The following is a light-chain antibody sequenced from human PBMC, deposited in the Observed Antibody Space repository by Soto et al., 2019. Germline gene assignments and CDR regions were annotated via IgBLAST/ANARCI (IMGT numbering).Light chain of an antibody. CDR2: DAS. J-gene: IGKJ1*01. CDR3: QHYDTYRAT. Sequence: DIKMTQSPSTLSGSVGDRVTITCRATQTIDTRLAWYQQKPGEAPKLLIYDASSLENGVPSRFSGSGSGTEFTLTISGLQPDDFATYYCQHYDTYRATFGLGTKVDI. CDR1: QTIDTR. V-gene: IGKV1-5*01.